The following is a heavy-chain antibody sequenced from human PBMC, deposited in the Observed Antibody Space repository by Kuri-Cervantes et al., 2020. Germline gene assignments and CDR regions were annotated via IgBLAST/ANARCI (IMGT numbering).Heavy chain of an antibody. D-gene: IGHD3-3*02. V-gene: IGHV5-51*01. Sequence: KVSCKGSGYSFSSYWIGWVRQMPGKGLEWMGIIYPGDSDTRYSPSFQGQVTISADKSISTAYLQWSSLKASDTAMYYCSRASIWTSAFDIWGQGTMVTVSS. CDR1: GYSFSSYW. CDR2: IYPGDSDT. J-gene: IGHJ3*02. CDR3: SRASIWTSAFDI.